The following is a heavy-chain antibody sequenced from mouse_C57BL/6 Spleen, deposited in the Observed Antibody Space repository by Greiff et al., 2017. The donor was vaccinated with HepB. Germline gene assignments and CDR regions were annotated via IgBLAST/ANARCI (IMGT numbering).Heavy chain of an antibody. CDR3: ARGRTTVVATDYFDY. V-gene: IGHV1-52*01. J-gene: IGHJ2*01. CDR1: GYTFTSYW. CDR2: IDPSDSET. Sequence: QVQLQQPGAELVRPGSSVKLSCKASGYTFTSYWMHWVKQRPIQGLEWIGNIDPSDSETHYNQKFKDKATLTVDKSSSTAYMQLSSLTSEDSAVYYCARGRTTVVATDYFDYWGQGTTLTVSS. D-gene: IGHD1-1*01.